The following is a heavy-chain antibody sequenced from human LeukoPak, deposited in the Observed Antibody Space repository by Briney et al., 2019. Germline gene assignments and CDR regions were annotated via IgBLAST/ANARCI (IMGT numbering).Heavy chain of an antibody. CDR1: GYTFTSYA. CDR2: IIPIFGTA. V-gene: IGHV1-69*13. D-gene: IGHD6-13*01. CDR3: ARGLSGYSSSWYNYYYYMDV. Sequence: ASVKVSCKASGYTFTSYAISWVRQAPGQGLEWMGGIIPIFGTANYAQKFQGRVTITADESTSTAYMELSCLRSEDTAVYYCARGLSGYSSSWYNYYYYMDVWGKGTTVTVSS. J-gene: IGHJ6*03.